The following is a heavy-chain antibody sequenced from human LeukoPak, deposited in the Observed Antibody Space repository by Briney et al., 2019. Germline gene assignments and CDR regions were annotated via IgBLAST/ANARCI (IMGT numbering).Heavy chain of an antibody. CDR3: ARDARSLYYYYCMDV. CDR2: INPNSGGT. V-gene: IGHV1-2*02. J-gene: IGHJ6*02. Sequence: ASVKVSCKASGYTFTGYYMHWVRQAPGQGLEWMGWINPNSGGTNYAQKFQGRVTMTRDTSISTAYMELSRLRSDDTAVYYCARDARSLYYYYCMDVWGQGTTVTVSS. CDR1: GYTFTGYY.